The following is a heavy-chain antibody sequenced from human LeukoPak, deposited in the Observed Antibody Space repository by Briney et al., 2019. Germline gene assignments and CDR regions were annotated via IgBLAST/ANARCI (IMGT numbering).Heavy chain of an antibody. J-gene: IGHJ6*03. CDR3: ARVPVVVAATPGYYYYMDV. CDR1: GFTFSNYV. D-gene: IGHD2-15*01. CDR2: ISGTGANT. V-gene: IGHV3-23*01. Sequence: PGGSLRLSCAVSGFTFSNYVMIWVRQAPGKGLEWVSAISGTGANTFYADSVKGRFTMSRDNPKNMLYLQMNSLRAEDTAVYYCARVPVVVAATPGYYYYMDVWGKGTTVTVSS.